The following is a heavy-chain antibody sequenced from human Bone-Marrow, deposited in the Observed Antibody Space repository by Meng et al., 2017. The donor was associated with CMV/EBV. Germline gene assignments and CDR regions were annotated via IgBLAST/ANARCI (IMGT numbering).Heavy chain of an antibody. Sequence: SGPTLVKPTQTLTLTCTFSGFSLNTIGLGVGWIRQPPGKALEWLALIYWNDDKRYSPSLKNRLTISKDASNNQVVLTMANMDPVDTATYSCAHTPYDPSGYSPAFHIWGQGKMVNVAS. V-gene: IGHV2-5*01. CDR1: GFSLNTIGLG. D-gene: IGHD3-22*01. CDR2: IYWNDDK. CDR3: AHTPYDPSGYSPAFHI. J-gene: IGHJ3*02.